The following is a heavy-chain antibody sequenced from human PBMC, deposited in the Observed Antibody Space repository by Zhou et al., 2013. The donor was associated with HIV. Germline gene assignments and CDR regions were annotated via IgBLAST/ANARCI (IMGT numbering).Heavy chain of an antibody. Sequence: QVQLVQSGAEVKKPGASVKVSCKASGYTLTTYDINWVRQATGQGLEWMGWMNPNSGNTGYAQKFQGRVTMTRNTSISTAYMELSSLRSEDTAVYYCARGRTLMYSSSWPYWGQGTLVTVSS. CDR2: MNPNSGNT. CDR3: ARGRTLMYSSSWPY. V-gene: IGHV1-8*01. J-gene: IGHJ4*02. D-gene: IGHD6-13*01. CDR1: GYTLTTYD.